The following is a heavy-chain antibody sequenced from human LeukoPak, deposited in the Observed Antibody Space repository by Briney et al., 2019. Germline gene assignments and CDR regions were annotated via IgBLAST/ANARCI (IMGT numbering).Heavy chain of an antibody. J-gene: IGHJ4*02. D-gene: IGHD4-17*01. V-gene: IGHV3-23*01. CDR3: AKMGTMTTQSTHLDY. CDR1: GFTFSSFG. CDR2: ISGSDGST. Sequence: GGTLRLSCEGSGFTFSSFGMTWVRQAPGKGLEWVSTISGSDGSTYYADSVKGRFTIFRDDSKNTLYLQMNSLRADDTAVYYCAKMGTMTTQSTHLDYWGQGTLVTVSS.